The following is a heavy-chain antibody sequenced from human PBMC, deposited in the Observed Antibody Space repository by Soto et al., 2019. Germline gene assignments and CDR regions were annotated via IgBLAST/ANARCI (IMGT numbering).Heavy chain of an antibody. V-gene: IGHV4-61*08. CDR3: AREVRRKVRGVMSLYYYYYMDV. CDR1: GGSISSGGYY. D-gene: IGHD3-10*01. Sequence: PSETLSVTCTVSGGSISSGGYYWSWIRQQPGKGLEWIGYIYYSGSTNYNPSLKSRVTISVDTSKNQFSLKLSSVTAADTAVYYCAREVRRKVRGVMSLYYYYYMDVWGKGTTVTVSS. J-gene: IGHJ6*03. CDR2: IYYSGST.